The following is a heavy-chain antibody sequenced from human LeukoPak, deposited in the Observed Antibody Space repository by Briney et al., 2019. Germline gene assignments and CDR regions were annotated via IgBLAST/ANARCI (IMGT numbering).Heavy chain of an antibody. CDR2: MNPNSGNT. V-gene: IGHV1-8*03. J-gene: IGHJ4*02. CDR1: GYTFISYD. Sequence: ASVTVSCKASGYTFISYDINWVRQATGQGLEWMGWMNPNSGNTGYAQKFQGRVTSTRNTSISTAYMELSSLRSEDTAVYYCAKPATFYDILTGYDYWGQGTLVTVSS. D-gene: IGHD3-9*01. CDR3: AKPATFYDILTGYDY.